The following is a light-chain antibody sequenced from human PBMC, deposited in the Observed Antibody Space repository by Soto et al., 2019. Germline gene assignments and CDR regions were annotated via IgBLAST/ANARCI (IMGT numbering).Light chain of an antibody. J-gene: IGKJ5*01. Sequence: DIQMTQSPSSLSASVEDRVIITCRASQSISNHLNWYQQKPGKAPKLLILAASSLQSGVPSRFSGSGSGTEFTLTISSLQPDDFATYYCQQYNSYMITFGQGTRLEIK. V-gene: IGKV1-39*01. CDR1: QSISNH. CDR2: AAS. CDR3: QQYNSYMIT.